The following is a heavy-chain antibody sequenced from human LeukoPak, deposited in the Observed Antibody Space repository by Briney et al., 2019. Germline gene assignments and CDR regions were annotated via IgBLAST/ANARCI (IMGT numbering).Heavy chain of an antibody. CDR1: GFTFSSYT. CDR3: ARGKFASAWFDY. D-gene: IGHD6-19*01. V-gene: IGHV3-21*01. Sequence: GGSLRLSCAASGFTFSSYTMTWVRQAPGKGLEWVSSISSSSTYIYYADSVKGRFIISRDNAENSLYLQMSSLRAEDTALYYCARGKFASAWFDYWGLGTLVTVSS. CDR2: ISSSSTYI. J-gene: IGHJ4*02.